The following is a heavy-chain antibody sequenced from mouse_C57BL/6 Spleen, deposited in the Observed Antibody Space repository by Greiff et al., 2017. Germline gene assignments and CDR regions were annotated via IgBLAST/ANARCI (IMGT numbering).Heavy chain of an antibody. CDR3: ARSVYDGYFLAY. V-gene: IGHV1-69*01. D-gene: IGHD2-3*01. CDR1: GYTFTSYW. Sequence: QVQLQQPGAELVMPGASVKLSCKASGYTFTSYWMHWVKQRPGQGLEWIGEIDPSDSYPNYNQKFKGKSTLTVDKSSSAAYMQLSSLTSEDSAVYYCARSVYDGYFLAYWGQGTLVTVSA. J-gene: IGHJ3*01. CDR2: IDPSDSYP.